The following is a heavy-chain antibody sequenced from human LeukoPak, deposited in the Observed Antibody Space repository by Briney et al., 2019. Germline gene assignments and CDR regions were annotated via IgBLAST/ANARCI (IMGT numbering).Heavy chain of an antibody. V-gene: IGHV3-30*18. J-gene: IGHJ4*02. D-gene: IGHD3-3*01. CDR2: ISYDGSNK. Sequence: GGSLRLSCAASGFTFSSYGMHWVRQAPGKGLEWVAVISYDGSNKYYADSVKGRFTISRDNSKNTLYLQMNSLRAEDTAVYYCAKDYYDFWSGYFNFDYWGQGTLVTVSS. CDR1: GFTFSSYG. CDR3: AKDYYDFWSGYFNFDY.